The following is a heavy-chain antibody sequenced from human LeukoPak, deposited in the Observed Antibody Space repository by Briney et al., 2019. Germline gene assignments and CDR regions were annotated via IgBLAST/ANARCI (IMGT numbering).Heavy chain of an antibody. CDR2: INHSGST. CDR1: GGSFSGYY. CDR3: ARGHGGYDH. Sequence: SETLSLTCAVYGGSFSGYYSSWIRQPPGKGLEWIGEINHSGSTNYNPCLKSRVTISVDTSKNQFSLKLSSVTAADTAVYYCARGHGGYDHWGQGTLVTVSS. V-gene: IGHV4-34*01. J-gene: IGHJ5*02. D-gene: IGHD5-12*01.